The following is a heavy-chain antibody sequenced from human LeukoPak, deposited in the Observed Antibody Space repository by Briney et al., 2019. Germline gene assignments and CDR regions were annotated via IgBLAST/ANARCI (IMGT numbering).Heavy chain of an antibody. J-gene: IGHJ5*02. D-gene: IGHD3-10*01. V-gene: IGHV3-66*01. Sequence: GGSLRLSCAASGFTVSSNYMSWVRQAPGKGLEWVSVIYSGGSTYYADSVKGRFTISRDNSKNTLNLQMNSLRAEDTAVYYCARARGPYYYGSGSPSNWFDPWGQGTLVTVSS. CDR3: ARARGPYYYGSGSPSNWFDP. CDR1: GFTVSSNY. CDR2: IYSGGST.